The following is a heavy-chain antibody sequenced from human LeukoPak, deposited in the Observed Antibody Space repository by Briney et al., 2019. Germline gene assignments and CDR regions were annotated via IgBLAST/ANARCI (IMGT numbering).Heavy chain of an antibody. CDR3: AKGFTSQNGNWFDP. CDR1: GFTFCTYA. V-gene: IGHV3-23*01. Sequence: PGGSLRLSCAASGFTFCTYAMISVRQAPGKGLEWVSTMSGNGVSKFYTDSVRGRFTISRDNAKNTLSLQMHSLTADDTAIYYCAKGFTSQNGNWFDPWGQGTPVTVSS. J-gene: IGHJ5*02. CDR2: MSGNGVSK.